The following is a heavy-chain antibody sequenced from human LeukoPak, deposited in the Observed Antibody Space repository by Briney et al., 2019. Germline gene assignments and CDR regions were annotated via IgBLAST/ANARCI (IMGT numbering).Heavy chain of an antibody. CDR2: IYHSGST. CDR3: ARVDDAMVRGVSFDY. CDR1: GGSISSGGYS. J-gene: IGHJ4*02. V-gene: IGHV4-30-2*01. Sequence: SETLSLTCAVSGGSISSGGYSWSWIRQPPGKGLEWIGYIYHSGSTYYNPSLKSRVTISVDRSKNQFSLKLSSVTAADTAVYYCARVDDAMVRGVSFDYWGQGTLVTVSS. D-gene: IGHD3-10*01.